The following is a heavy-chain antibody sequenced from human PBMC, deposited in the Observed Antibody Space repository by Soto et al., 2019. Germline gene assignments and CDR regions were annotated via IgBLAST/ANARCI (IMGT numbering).Heavy chain of an antibody. V-gene: IGHV5-51*01. D-gene: IGHD6-19*01. CDR2: IYPGDSDT. J-gene: IGHJ6*02. CDR1: GLSFTSYW. Sequence: PGESLKISGKVSGLSFTSYWIGWVRQMPGKGLEWMGIIYPGDSDTRYSPSFQGQVTISADKSISTAYLQWSSLKASDTAMYYCARWYSSGWYLRQDYYYGMDVWGQGTTVTVSS. CDR3: ARWYSSGWYLRQDYYYGMDV.